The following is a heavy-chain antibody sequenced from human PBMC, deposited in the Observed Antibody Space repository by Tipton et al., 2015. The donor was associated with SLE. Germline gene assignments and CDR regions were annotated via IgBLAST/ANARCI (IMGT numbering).Heavy chain of an antibody. CDR2: IRYAGSNK. V-gene: IGHV3-30*02. Sequence: GSLRLSCAASGFTFSSYGMHWVRQAPGKGLEWVAFIRYAGSNKYYADSVKGRFTISRDNSKNTLYLQMNSLRAEDTAVYYCAKRAPDSGSYGYWGQGTLVTVSS. CDR1: GFTFSSYG. J-gene: IGHJ4*02. CDR3: AKRAPDSGSYGY. D-gene: IGHD1-26*01.